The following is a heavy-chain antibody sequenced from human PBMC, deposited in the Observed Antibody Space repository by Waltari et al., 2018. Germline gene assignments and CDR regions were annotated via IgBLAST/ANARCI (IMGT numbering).Heavy chain of an antibody. V-gene: IGHV3-21*01. D-gene: IGHD6-13*01. J-gene: IGHJ4*02. CDR3: ARAYSSSWYLFDY. CDR1: GFTFSSYS. Sequence: EVQLVESGGGLVKPGGSLRLSCAASGFTFSSYSMNWVRQAPGKGLEWGSSVSVSSSYMYYADSVKGRFTISRDNAKNSLYLQMNSLRAEDTAVYYCARAYSSSWYLFDYWGQGTLVTVSS. CDR2: VSVSSSYM.